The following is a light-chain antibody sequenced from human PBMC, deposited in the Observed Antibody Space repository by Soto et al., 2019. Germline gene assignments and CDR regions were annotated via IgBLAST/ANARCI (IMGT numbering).Light chain of an antibody. CDR3: QQYDSSPRT. CDR2: GAS. CDR1: QSLRSTS. J-gene: IGKJ1*01. V-gene: IGKV3-20*01. Sequence: EIVLTESPRTLSLSPGERAVLSCRASQSLRSTSLAWYQQKPGQAPRLLISGASTRAADIPDRFSGSGSGTDFTLTIGRLEPEDLAVYYCQQYDSSPRTFGQGTKV.